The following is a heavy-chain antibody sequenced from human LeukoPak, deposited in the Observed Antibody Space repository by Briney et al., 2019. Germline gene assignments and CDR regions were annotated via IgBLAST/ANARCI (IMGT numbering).Heavy chain of an antibody. D-gene: IGHD6-19*01. V-gene: IGHV3-21*01. CDR1: GFTFSSYS. Sequence: PGGSLRLSCAASGFTFSSYSMNWVRQAPGKGLEWVSSISSSSSYIYYADSVKGRFTISRDNAKNSLYLQMNSLRAEDTAVYYCARAGYSGGCQLDYWGQGTLVTVSS. CDR2: ISSSSSYI. CDR3: ARAGYSGGCQLDY. J-gene: IGHJ4*02.